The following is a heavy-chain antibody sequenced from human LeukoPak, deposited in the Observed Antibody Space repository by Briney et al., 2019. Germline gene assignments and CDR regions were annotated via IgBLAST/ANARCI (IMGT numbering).Heavy chain of an antibody. CDR3: ARWRGGDAYNYFDY. J-gene: IGHJ4*02. V-gene: IGHV4-34*01. CDR1: GGSFSGYY. Sequence: SETLSLTCAVYGGSFSGYYWSWIRQPPGKGLEWIGEINHSGSTNYNPSLKSRVTISVHTSKNQFSLKLSSVTAADTAVYYCARWRGGDAYNYFDYWGQGALVTVSS. D-gene: IGHD5-24*01. CDR2: INHSGST.